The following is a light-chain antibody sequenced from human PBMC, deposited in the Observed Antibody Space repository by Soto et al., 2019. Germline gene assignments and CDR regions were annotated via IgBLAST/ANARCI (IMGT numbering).Light chain of an antibody. CDR1: QSVSNN. V-gene: IGKV3-15*01. J-gene: IGKJ5*01. CDR2: GAS. CDR3: QQYNNWPPFT. Sequence: ELVMTQSPVTLSVSPGERATLSCRASQSVSNNLAWYQQKPGQAPSLLIYGASTRPTGILARFSGSGSGTEFTLTISSLQSEDFAVYYCQQYNNWPPFTFGQGTRLEIK.